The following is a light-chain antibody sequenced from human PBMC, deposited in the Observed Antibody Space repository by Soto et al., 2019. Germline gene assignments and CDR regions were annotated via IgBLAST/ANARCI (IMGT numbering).Light chain of an antibody. Sequence: ELVLTQSPGTLSLSPGERATLSCRASQTVNNNYLAWYQQIPGQAPRLLIYGASNRATGIPDRFSGSGSGTDFTLTISRLEPEDFAVYYCQQYGSSGTFGQGTKVDIK. CDR3: QQYGSSGT. J-gene: IGKJ1*01. CDR1: QTVNNNY. V-gene: IGKV3-20*01. CDR2: GAS.